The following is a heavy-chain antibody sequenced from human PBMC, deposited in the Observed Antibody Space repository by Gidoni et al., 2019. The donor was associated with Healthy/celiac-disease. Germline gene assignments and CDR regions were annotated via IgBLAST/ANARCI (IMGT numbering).Heavy chain of an antibody. CDR2: TIPVFGTA. CDR3: ARGLGNYEFEY. V-gene: IGHV1-69*01. D-gene: IGHD4-4*01. Sequence: QVQLVQSRAEVKKPGSSVKASCKASGGNFTNYAINWVRQAPGQGLEWMGGTIPVFGTATYAQKFQGRVTITADESTTTAYMELSSLRSEDTAVYYCARGLGNYEFEYWGQGTLVTVSS. CDR1: GGNFTNYA. J-gene: IGHJ4*02.